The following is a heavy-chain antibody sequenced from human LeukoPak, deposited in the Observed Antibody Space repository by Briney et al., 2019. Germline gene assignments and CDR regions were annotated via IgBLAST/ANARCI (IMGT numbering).Heavy chain of an antibody. D-gene: IGHD2-15*01. V-gene: IGHV3-30*02. CDR1: GFSVSTYA. Sequence: PGGSLRLSCAASGFSVSTYAMHWVRQAPGKGPEWVAFIRSDGSNEYYADSVKGRFTISRDNSKNTLYLQMNSLRAEDTAVYYCAKDEIPRDVVVVVIDYWGQGTLVTVSS. J-gene: IGHJ4*02. CDR2: IRSDGSNE. CDR3: AKDEIPRDVVVVVIDY.